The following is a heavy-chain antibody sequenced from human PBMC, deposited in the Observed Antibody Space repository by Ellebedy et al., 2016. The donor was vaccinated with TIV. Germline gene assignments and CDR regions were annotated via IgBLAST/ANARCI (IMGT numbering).Heavy chain of an antibody. CDR3: ARDSWVAAAGTGFDY. J-gene: IGHJ4*02. CDR1: GGTFSSYA. Sequence: SVKVSXKASGGTFSSYAISWVRQAPGQGLEWMGRIIPILGIANYAQKFQGRVTITADKSTSTAYMELSSLRSEDTAVYYCARDSWVAAAGTGFDYWGQGTLVTVSS. CDR2: IIPILGIA. V-gene: IGHV1-69*04. D-gene: IGHD6-13*01.